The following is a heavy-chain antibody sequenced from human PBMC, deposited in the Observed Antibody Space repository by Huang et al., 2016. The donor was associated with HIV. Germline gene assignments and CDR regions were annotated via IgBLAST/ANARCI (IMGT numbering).Heavy chain of an antibody. Sequence: EVELVQSGTEVKKPGESLKISCKGSGYIFTTSWIGWVRQMPGNGLEWRGIIHPCDSDTRYRPSCQGQVTMSVDKSINTAYLHWSSLKASDTAMYYCARLAGGTWSYYFDLWGQGALVTVSS. CDR2: IHPCDSDT. D-gene: IGHD3-10*01. CDR1: GYIFTTSW. CDR3: ARLAGGTWSYYFDL. J-gene: IGHJ4*02. V-gene: IGHV5-51*03.